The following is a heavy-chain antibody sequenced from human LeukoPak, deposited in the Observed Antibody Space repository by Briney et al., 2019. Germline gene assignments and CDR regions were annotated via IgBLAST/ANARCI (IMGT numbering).Heavy chain of an antibody. J-gene: IGHJ4*02. D-gene: IGHD3-9*01. CDR3: ARGSYDILTGYSSFGEY. Sequence: SETLSLTCAVYGGSLSGYYWSWIRQPPGKGLEWIGEINHSGSTNYNPSLKSRVTISVDTSKNQFSLNLSSVTAADTGVFYCARGSYDILTGYSSFGEYWGQGTLVTVSS. CDR1: GGSLSGYY. CDR2: INHSGST. V-gene: IGHV4-34*01.